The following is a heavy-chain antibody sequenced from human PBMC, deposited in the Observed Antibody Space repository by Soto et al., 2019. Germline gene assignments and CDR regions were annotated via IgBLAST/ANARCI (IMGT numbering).Heavy chain of an antibody. CDR2: MSYDVTNE. CDR3: ARKWGTYSSASPEY. D-gene: IGHD6-19*01. J-gene: IGHJ4*02. V-gene: IGHV3-30*04. Sequence: GGSLRLSCATSGFSFTHYTINWVRQAPGKGLEWVAVMSYDVTNEYYADSVKGRFTISRDNSKTTVYLQMNSLTPEDTALYYCARKWGTYSSASPEYWGMGTLVNVSS. CDR1: GFSFTHYT.